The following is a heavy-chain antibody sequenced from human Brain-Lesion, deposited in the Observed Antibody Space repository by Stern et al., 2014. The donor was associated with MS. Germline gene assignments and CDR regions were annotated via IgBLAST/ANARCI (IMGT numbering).Heavy chain of an antibody. CDR3: ATDRDDFRSGYSAPTKGYGLDV. CDR1: GYTLTESS. D-gene: IGHD3-3*01. CDR2: FDPEDGET. Sequence: QLVESGAEVKKPGASVKVSCKVSGYTLTESSMHWVRQAPGKGLEWMGGFDPEDGETIYAQKFQGRVTMTEDTSTDTAYMELSSLRSEDTAVYYCATDRDDFRSGYSAPTKGYGLDVWGQGTTVTVTS. J-gene: IGHJ6*02. V-gene: IGHV1-24*01.